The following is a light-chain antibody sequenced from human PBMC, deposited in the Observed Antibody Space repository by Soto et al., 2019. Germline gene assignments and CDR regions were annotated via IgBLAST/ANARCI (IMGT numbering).Light chain of an antibody. Sequence: EIVLTQSPATLSLSPGERATLSCRASQSVSSYLAWYQQKPGQAPRLLIYDASNRATGIPARFSGSGSGTDFTLTISSLEPEDFAVYYCLQRSNWPLTFGGGTKVENK. CDR3: LQRSNWPLT. V-gene: IGKV3-11*01. J-gene: IGKJ4*01. CDR2: DAS. CDR1: QSVSSY.